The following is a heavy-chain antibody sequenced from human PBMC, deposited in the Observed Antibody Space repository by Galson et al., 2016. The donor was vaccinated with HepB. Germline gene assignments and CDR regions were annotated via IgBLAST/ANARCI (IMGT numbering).Heavy chain of an antibody. CDR3: ARGRALGQLSPSPFYFDS. CDR1: GASIISGDYY. Sequence: TLSLTCTVSGASIISGDYYWSWIRQLPGKGLEWIGHISDSDNTHYSPSLQSRLEISLDSSKNQFSLKLSSVTAADTAFFYFARGRALGQLSPSPFYFDSWGQGALVTVSS. V-gene: IGHV4-31*03. J-gene: IGHJ4*02. D-gene: IGHD3-16*02. CDR2: ISDSDNT.